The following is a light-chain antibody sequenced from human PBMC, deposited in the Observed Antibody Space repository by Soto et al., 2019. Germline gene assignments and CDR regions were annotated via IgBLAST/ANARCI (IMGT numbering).Light chain of an antibody. CDR3: RQYNCYLWT. Sequence: IQMTQSPSSLSASTEDRVTITCRASQNISSYLAWYQQKPGKAPKILIYAASSLESGVPSRFIGSGCGTEFTLTISSLQPDDVVTYYCRQYNCYLWTFGQGTKVDIK. CDR1: QNISSY. J-gene: IGKJ1*01. V-gene: IGKV1-16*01. CDR2: AAS.